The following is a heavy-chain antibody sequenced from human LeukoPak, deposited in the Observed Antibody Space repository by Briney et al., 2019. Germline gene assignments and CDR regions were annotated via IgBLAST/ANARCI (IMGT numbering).Heavy chain of an antibody. J-gene: IGHJ4*02. CDR2: IYPGDSDT. V-gene: IGHV5-51*01. Sequence: GESLKISCKGSGYSFTSYWIGWVRQMPGKGLEWMGIIYPGDSDTRYSPSFQGQVTISADKSISTAYLQWSSLKASDTAMYYCARHPRGYSSGWYFDCWGQGTLVTVSS. D-gene: IGHD6-19*01. CDR1: GYSFTSYW. CDR3: ARHPRGYSSGWYFDC.